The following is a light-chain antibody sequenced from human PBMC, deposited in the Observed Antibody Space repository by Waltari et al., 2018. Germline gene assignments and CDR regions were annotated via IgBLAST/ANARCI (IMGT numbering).Light chain of an antibody. CDR1: SNNVGNQG. V-gene: IGLV10-54*04. Sequence: QAGLTQPPSVSKDLRQTATLTCTGNSNNVGNQGAAWLQKYQGPPPKLLFYRNNNRPSGISARFSASRSGNTASLTITGLQPEDEADYYCSAWDSNLSAWVFGGGTKLTVL. CDR2: RNN. J-gene: IGLJ3*02. CDR3: SAWDSNLSAWV.